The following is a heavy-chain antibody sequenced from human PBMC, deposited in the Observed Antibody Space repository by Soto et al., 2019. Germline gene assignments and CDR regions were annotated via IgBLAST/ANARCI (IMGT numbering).Heavy chain of an antibody. D-gene: IGHD3-3*01. J-gene: IGHJ6*02. CDR3: ARDGWDYDFWSAPGKAIAYYYYYGMDV. CDR2: INPNSGGT. Sequence: GASVKVSCKASGYTFTGYYMHWARQAPGQGLEWMGWINPNSGGTNYAQKFQGWVTMTRDTSISTAYMELSRLRSDDTAVYYCARDGWDYDFWSAPGKAIAYYYYYGMDVWGQGTTVTVSS. V-gene: IGHV1-2*04. CDR1: GYTFTGYY.